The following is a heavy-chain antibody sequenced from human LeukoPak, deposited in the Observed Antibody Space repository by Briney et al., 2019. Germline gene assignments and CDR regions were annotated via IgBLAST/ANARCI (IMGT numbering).Heavy chain of an antibody. J-gene: IGHJ5*02. Sequence: SETLSLTCAVYGGSFSGYYWSWIRQPPGKGPEWNGYIYYSGSTYYNPSLKSRVTISVDTSKNQFSLKLSSVTAADTAVYYCARGYYDILTGYYTWGQGTLVTVSS. D-gene: IGHD3-9*01. V-gene: IGHV4-30-4*08. CDR3: ARGYYDILTGYYT. CDR1: GGSFSGYY. CDR2: IYYSGST.